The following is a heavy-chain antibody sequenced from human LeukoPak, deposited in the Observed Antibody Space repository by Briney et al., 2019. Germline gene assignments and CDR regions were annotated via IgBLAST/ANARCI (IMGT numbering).Heavy chain of an antibody. V-gene: IGHV3-30-3*01. Sequence: VRSLRLSCAASGFTFSSYAMHWVRQAPGKGLEWVALISYDVSNKYSADSVKGRFTISRDNTKNTMFLQMNSLRAEDTAVYYCARDAYGPPPDSFDMWGQGTMVTVSS. CDR2: ISYDVSNK. CDR1: GFTFSSYA. CDR3: ARDAYGPPPDSFDM. J-gene: IGHJ3*02. D-gene: IGHD3-16*01.